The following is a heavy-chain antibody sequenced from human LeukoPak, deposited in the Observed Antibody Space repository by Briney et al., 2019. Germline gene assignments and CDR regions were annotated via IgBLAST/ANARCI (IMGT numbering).Heavy chain of an antibody. CDR2: IIPILGIA. J-gene: IGHJ5*02. CDR1: GGTFSSYT. CDR3: ARSGCSSTSCYLHNWFDP. Sequence: SVKVSCKASGGTFSSYTISRVRQAPGQGLEWMGRIIPILGIANYAQKFPGRVTITADKSTSTAYMELSGLRSEDTAVYYCARSGCSSTSCYLHNWFDPWGQGTLVTVSS. V-gene: IGHV1-69*02. D-gene: IGHD2-2*01.